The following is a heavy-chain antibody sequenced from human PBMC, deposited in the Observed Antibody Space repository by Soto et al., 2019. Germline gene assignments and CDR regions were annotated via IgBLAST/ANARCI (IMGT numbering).Heavy chain of an antibody. CDR3: AKGHYCGGDCYYFFDY. Sequence: GGSLRLSCAASGFTFNSYAMTWVRQAPGKGLEWVSAISGSGGSTYYADSVKGRFTISRDNSKNTLYLQMISLRADDTAVYFCAKGHYCGGDCYYFFDYWGQGTLVTVSS. J-gene: IGHJ4*02. D-gene: IGHD2-21*01. V-gene: IGHV3-23*01. CDR2: ISGSGGST. CDR1: GFTFNSYA.